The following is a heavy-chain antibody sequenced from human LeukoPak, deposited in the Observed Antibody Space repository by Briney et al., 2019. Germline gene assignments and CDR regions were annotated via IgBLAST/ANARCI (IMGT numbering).Heavy chain of an antibody. CDR3: ARLDCSGGSCYPFDY. CDR1: GYSFTSYW. CDR2: IYPGDSDT. J-gene: IGHJ4*02. D-gene: IGHD2-15*01. V-gene: IGHV5-51*01. Sequence: GESLKISCKGSGYSFTSYWIGWVRQMPGKGLEWMGIIYPGDSDTRYSPSFQGQVTISADKSISTVYLQWSSLKASDTAMYYCARLDCSGGSCYPFDYWGQGTLVTVSS.